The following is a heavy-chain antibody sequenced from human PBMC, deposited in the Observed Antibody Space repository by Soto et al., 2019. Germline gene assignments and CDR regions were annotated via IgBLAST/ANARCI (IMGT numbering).Heavy chain of an antibody. V-gene: IGHV4-34*01. Sequence: PSETLSLTCAVYGGSFSGYYWSWIRQPPGKGLEWIGEINHSGSTYYNPSLKSRVTISVDTSKNQFSLKLSSVTAADTAVYYCARHEVGATLYYFDYWGQGTLVTVSS. CDR1: GGSFSGYY. CDR2: INHSGST. D-gene: IGHD1-26*01. CDR3: ARHEVGATLYYFDY. J-gene: IGHJ4*02.